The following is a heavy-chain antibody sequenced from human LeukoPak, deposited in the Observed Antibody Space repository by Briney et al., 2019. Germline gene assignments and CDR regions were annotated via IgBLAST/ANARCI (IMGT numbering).Heavy chain of an antibody. CDR3: ARVPASAMSAFFDY. CDR1: GFTFSSYG. J-gene: IGHJ4*02. CDR2: IWYGGSNK. D-gene: IGHD2-2*01. V-gene: IGHV3-33*01. Sequence: GRSLRLSCAASGFTFSSYGMHWVRQAPGKGLEWVAVIWYGGSNKYYADSVKGRFTISRDNSKNTLYLQMNSLRAEDTAVYYCARVPASAMSAFFDYWGQGTLVTVSS.